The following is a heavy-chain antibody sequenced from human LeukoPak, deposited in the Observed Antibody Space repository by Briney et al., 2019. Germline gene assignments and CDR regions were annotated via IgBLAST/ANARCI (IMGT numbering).Heavy chain of an antibody. J-gene: IGHJ4*02. CDR3: ARAVRNFDRVGLQHLDY. Sequence: GGSLRPSCAASGFTFSTYNMNWVRQAPGKGLEWVSSITTNNYAYHADSVRGRFTISRDDARSSLYLQMDSLRAEDTAVYYCARAVRNFDRVGLQHLDYWGQGTLVTVSS. CDR1: GFTFSTYN. CDR2: ITTNNYA. D-gene: IGHD3-9*01. V-gene: IGHV3-21*01.